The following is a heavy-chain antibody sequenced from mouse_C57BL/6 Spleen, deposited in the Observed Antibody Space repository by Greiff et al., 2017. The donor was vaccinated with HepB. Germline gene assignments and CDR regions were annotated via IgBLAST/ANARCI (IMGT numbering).Heavy chain of an antibody. J-gene: IGHJ2*01. CDR1: GYTFTSYW. Sequence: QVQLQQPGTELVKPGASVKLSCKASGYTFTSYWMHWVKQRPGLGLEWIGNINPSNGGTNYNEKFKSKATLTVDKSSSTAYMQRSSLTSEDSAVYYCARWGTGVGHFDYWGQGTTLTVSS. CDR2: INPSNGGT. V-gene: IGHV1-53*01. CDR3: ARWGTGVGHFDY. D-gene: IGHD1-1*01.